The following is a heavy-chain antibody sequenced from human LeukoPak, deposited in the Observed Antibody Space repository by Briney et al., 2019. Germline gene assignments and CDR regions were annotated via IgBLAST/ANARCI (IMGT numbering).Heavy chain of an antibody. V-gene: IGHV1-69*13. CDR3: ATRAAAGTGFDP. J-gene: IGHJ5*02. CDR2: IIPIFGTA. CDR1: GGTFSSYA. D-gene: IGHD6-13*01. Sequence: SVTVSCKASGGTFSSYAISWVRQAPGQGLEWMGGIIPIFGTANYAQKFQGRVTITADESASTAYMELSSLRSEDTAVYYCATRAAAGTGFDPWGQGTLVTVSS.